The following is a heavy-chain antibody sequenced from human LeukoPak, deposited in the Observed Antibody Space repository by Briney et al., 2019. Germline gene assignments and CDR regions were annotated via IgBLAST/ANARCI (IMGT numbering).Heavy chain of an antibody. Sequence: GGSLRLSCAASGFTFSTYAMSWVRQAPGKGLEWVSAISGSGGSTYYADPVKGRSTISRDNSKNTLYLQMNSLRAEDTAVYYCAKDLGISGWSFDYWGQGTLVTVSS. CDR3: AKDLGISGWSFDY. V-gene: IGHV3-23*01. J-gene: IGHJ4*02. CDR1: GFTFSTYA. CDR2: ISGSGGST. D-gene: IGHD3-10*01.